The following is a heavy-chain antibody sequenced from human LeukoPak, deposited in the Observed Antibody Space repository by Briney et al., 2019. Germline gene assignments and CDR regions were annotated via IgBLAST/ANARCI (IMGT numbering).Heavy chain of an antibody. CDR1: GGSISSSSYC. D-gene: IGHD3-9*01. J-gene: IGHJ4*02. Sequence: SETLSLTCTVSGGSISSSSYCWGWIRHPPGKGLEWIGSIYYSGSTYYNPSLKSRVTISVDTSKNQFSLKLSSVTAADTAVYYCARGPGYDIAFDYWGQGTLVTVSS. CDR2: IYYSGST. CDR3: ARGPGYDIAFDY. V-gene: IGHV4-39*07.